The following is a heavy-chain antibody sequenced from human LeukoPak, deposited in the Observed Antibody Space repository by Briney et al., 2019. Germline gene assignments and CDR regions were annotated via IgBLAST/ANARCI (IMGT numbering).Heavy chain of an antibody. J-gene: IGHJ4*02. CDR2: IYSGGST. CDR1: GFTVSSNY. V-gene: IGHV3-66*01. Sequence: PWGPLRLSCADSGFTVSSNYMRWVRQAPGKGLEWVSVIYSGGSTHYADSVKGRFTISRDNSKNTLYLQMNSLRAEDTAVYYCARDRLHYDSLTGYPADWGQGTLVTVSS. CDR3: ARDRLHYDSLTGYPAD. D-gene: IGHD3-9*01.